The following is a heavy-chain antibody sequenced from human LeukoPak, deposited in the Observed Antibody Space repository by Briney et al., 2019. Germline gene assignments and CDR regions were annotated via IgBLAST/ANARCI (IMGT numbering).Heavy chain of an antibody. CDR1: RFTFGRYW. Sequence: PGGSLRLSCAVSRFTFGRYWMTWLRQSPGKGLEWVANIDQDGTEKYYLDSVKGRFTISRDNAKNSLFLLMNSLRVEDTSLYYCARAAYYGSGTGFQHWGQGTLVIVSS. D-gene: IGHD3-10*01. J-gene: IGHJ1*01. CDR3: ARAAYYGSGTGFQH. V-gene: IGHV3-7*01. CDR2: IDQDGTEK.